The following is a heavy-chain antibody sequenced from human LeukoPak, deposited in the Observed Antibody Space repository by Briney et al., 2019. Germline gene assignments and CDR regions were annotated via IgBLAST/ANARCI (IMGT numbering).Heavy chain of an antibody. CDR3: AKGAYYTNYYDSSGYYSAFAFDI. J-gene: IGHJ3*02. CDR2: ISSSSSYI. D-gene: IGHD3-22*01. Sequence: GGSLRLSCAASGFTFISYTMNWVRQAPGKGLEWVSSISSSSSYIYYADSVKGRFTISRDNAKNSLYLQMNSLRAEDTAVYYCAKGAYYTNYYDSSGYYSAFAFDIWGQGTMVTVSS. V-gene: IGHV3-21*01. CDR1: GFTFISYT.